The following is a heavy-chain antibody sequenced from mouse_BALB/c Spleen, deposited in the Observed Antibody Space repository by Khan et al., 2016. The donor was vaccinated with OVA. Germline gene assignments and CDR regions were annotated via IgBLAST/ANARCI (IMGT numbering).Heavy chain of an antibody. CDR1: GFTFSSYS. J-gene: IGHJ3*01. D-gene: IGHD4-1*01. CDR3: ASHLTGSFAY. Sequence: EVELVESGGDLVKPGGSLKLSCAASGFTFSSYSMSWVRQTPDKRLEWVATISSGGDYTYYPDSVNGRFTISSDNAKNTLYLQMSSLKSEDTAMYYCASHLTGSFAYWGQGTLVTVSA. CDR2: ISSGGDYT. V-gene: IGHV5-6*01.